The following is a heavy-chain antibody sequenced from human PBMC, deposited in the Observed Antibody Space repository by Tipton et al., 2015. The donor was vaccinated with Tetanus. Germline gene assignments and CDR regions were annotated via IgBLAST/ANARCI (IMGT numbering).Heavy chain of an antibody. CDR2: IDPNSGGT. D-gene: IGHD3-22*01. V-gene: IGHV1-2*02. CDR3: ARDRGDYIYYGMDV. Sequence: QLVQSGAEVKKPGASVKVSCKASGYTFTGYYIYWVRQAPGQWLEWMGWIDPNSGGTVYAQKFQGRVTMTRDTSISTAYMGLRSLRSDDTAVYYCARDRGDYIYYGMDVWGPGTTVTVS. J-gene: IGHJ6*02. CDR1: GYTFTGYY.